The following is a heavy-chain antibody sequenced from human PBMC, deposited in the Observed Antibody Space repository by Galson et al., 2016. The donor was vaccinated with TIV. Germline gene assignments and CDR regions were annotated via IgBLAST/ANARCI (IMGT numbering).Heavy chain of an antibody. CDR3: ARVDTKDATTTWYFDL. CDR2: IYYSGNI. J-gene: IGHJ2*01. V-gene: IGHV4-31*03. Sequence: TLSLTCTVSGGSISNSGYYWSWIRQHPGKGLEWIGYIYYSGNIYYNPSLKSRIVISVDTSKNQFSLGLSSVTAADTGVYYCARVDTKDATTTWYFDLWGRGTLVTVSS. CDR1: GGSISNSGYY. D-gene: IGHD4-17*01.